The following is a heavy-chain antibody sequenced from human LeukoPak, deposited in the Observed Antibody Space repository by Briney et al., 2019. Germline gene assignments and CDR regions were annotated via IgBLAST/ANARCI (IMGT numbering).Heavy chain of an antibody. D-gene: IGHD6-19*01. J-gene: IGHJ4*02. Sequence: GWSLGLSCAASGFTLSSYGMHWVRQAPGKGLEWVAVIWYDGSNKYYADSVTGRFTVSRENSKNTLYLQMNSLRAEDTAVYYCAKGAYGYSSGWPFDYWGQGTLVTVSS. CDR1: GFTLSSYG. V-gene: IGHV3-33*06. CDR2: IWYDGSNK. CDR3: AKGAYGYSSGWPFDY.